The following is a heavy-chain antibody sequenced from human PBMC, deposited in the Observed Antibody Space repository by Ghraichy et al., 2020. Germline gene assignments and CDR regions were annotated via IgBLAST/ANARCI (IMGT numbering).Heavy chain of an antibody. J-gene: IGHJ3*02. Sequence: SETLSLTCTVSGGSISSYYWSWIRQPAGKGLEWIGRIYTSGSTNYNPSLKSRVTMSVDTSKNQFSLKLSSVTAADTAVYYCARAGAGALSLNDAFDIWGQGTMVTVSS. CDR2: IYTSGST. V-gene: IGHV4-4*07. D-gene: IGHD3-10*01. CDR1: GGSISSYY. CDR3: ARAGAGALSLNDAFDI.